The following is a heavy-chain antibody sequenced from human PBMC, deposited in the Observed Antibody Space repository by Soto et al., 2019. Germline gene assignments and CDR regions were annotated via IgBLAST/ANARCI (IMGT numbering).Heavy chain of an antibody. V-gene: IGHV3-23*01. J-gene: IGHJ3*02. Sequence: EVQLLESGGGLVQPGGSLRLSCAASGFTFSSYAMSWVRQAPGKGLEWVSAISGSGGSTYYADSVKGRFTISRDNSKNTLYLQMNSLRAEDTAVYYCAKDRSSGWYPHDDFDIWGQGTMVTVSS. CDR2: ISGSGGST. CDR1: GFTFSSYA. CDR3: AKDRSSGWYPHDDFDI. D-gene: IGHD6-19*01.